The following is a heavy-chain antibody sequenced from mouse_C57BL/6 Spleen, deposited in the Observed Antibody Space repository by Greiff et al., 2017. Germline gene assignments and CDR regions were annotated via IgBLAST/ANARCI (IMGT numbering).Heavy chain of an antibody. V-gene: IGHV1-7*01. CDR3: ASSGNYYFDY. D-gene: IGHD3-1*01. J-gene: IGHJ2*01. Sequence: QVQLQQSGAELAKPGASVKLSCKASGYTFTSYWMHWVKQRPGQGLAWIGYITPSSGYTSYDQKFKDKATLTADKSSSTAYMQLSSLTYEDSAIYYCASSGNYYFDYWGQGTTLTVSS. CDR2: ITPSSGYT. CDR1: GYTFTSYW.